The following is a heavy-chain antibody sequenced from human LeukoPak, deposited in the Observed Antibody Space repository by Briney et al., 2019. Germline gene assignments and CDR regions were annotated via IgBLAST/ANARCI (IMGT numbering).Heavy chain of an antibody. CDR2: ISSSSSYI. V-gene: IGHV3-21*01. Sequence: GGSLRLSCAASGFTFSSYSMNWVRQAPGKGLEWVSSISSSSSYIYYADSVKGRFTISRDNAKNSLYLQMNSLRAEDTAVYYCARDRTVVKSSDAFDIWGQGTMVTVSS. J-gene: IGHJ3*02. CDR1: GFTFSSYS. CDR3: ARDRTVVKSSDAFDI. D-gene: IGHD4-23*01.